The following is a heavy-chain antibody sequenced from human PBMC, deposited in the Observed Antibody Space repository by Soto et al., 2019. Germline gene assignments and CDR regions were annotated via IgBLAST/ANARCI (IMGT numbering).Heavy chain of an antibody. CDR3: ARAYSSSPLFEDYFDY. CDR1: GFTFSRYW. D-gene: IGHD6-13*01. Sequence: GGSLRLSCAGSGFTFSRYWMTWVRQGPGKGLEWVANINPDGSEKFFADSVKGRFTISRDNAKNSLYLQMNSLRAEDTAVYFCARAYSSSPLFEDYFDYWGQGALVTVSS. J-gene: IGHJ4*02. V-gene: IGHV3-7*04. CDR2: INPDGSEK.